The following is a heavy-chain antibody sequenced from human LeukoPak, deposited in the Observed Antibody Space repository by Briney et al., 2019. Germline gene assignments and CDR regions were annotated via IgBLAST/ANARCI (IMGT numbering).Heavy chain of an antibody. Sequence: ASVKVSCEASGYSFIGYYMHWVRQAPGQGLEWMGWINPNSGGTNYAQKFQGRVTMTRDTSISTAYMELSRLRSDDTAVYYCARTYCNSTRCSNWFDPWGQGTLVTVSS. D-gene: IGHD2-2*01. CDR1: GYSFIGYY. J-gene: IGHJ5*02. CDR3: ARTYCNSTRCSNWFDP. V-gene: IGHV1-2*02. CDR2: INPNSGGT.